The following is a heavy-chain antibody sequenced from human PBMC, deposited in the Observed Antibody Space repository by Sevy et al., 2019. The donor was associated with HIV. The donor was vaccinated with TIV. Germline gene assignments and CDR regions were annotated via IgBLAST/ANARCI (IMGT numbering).Heavy chain of an antibody. D-gene: IGHD6-19*01. J-gene: IGHJ5*02. Sequence: SETLSLTCTVSTGYINNYYWTWVRQSPGMGLEWIGYIYYRGNTKYNPSLESRVSMSIDTNKEQFSLTLTSVTGADSAIYYCARAEYGHSRGWYSWLDAWGQGILVTVSS. CDR2: IYYRGNT. CDR3: ARAEYGHSRGWYSWLDA. V-gene: IGHV4-59*01. CDR1: TGYINNYY.